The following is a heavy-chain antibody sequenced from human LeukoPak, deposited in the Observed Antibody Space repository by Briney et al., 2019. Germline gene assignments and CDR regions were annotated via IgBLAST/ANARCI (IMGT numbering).Heavy chain of an antibody. CDR1: GYIFTSYY. CDR2: INPSSGST. D-gene: IGHD7-27*01. Sequence: ASVKVSCKASGYIFTSYYMHAVRQAPGQGLEWMGIINPSSGSTSYAQKFQDRVKMTRDTSRSTVYMELSSLRSEDTAVYYCARRAGDHYYFDYWGQGTLVTVSS. J-gene: IGHJ4*02. CDR3: ARRAGDHYYFDY. V-gene: IGHV1-46*01.